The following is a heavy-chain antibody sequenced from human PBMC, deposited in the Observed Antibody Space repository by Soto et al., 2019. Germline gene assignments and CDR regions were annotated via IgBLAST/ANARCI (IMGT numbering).Heavy chain of an antibody. D-gene: IGHD2-15*01. CDR3: ARASGCSGDSCAFDP. V-gene: IGHV4-59*01. Sequence: SDTLFLTCTVSGGSLSTYYWSWIRQPPGKGLEWIGYIYYTGSTNYNPSLKSRVTISVDTSKNQFSLKLSSVTAADTAVYYCARASGCSGDSCAFDPWGQGTLVNVSS. CDR1: GGSLSTYY. CDR2: IYYTGST. J-gene: IGHJ5*02.